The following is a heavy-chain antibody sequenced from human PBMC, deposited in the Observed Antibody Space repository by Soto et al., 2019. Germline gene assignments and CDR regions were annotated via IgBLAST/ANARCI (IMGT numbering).Heavy chain of an antibody. V-gene: IGHV4-34*01. D-gene: IGHD2-8*02. Sequence: SETLSLTCAVDGGSFIGYYWTWIRQPPGTGLEWIGEINHSGSTNYNPSLKSRVTISVDTSKNQFSPKLTPVTAADTAVYYCARDKITGLFDYWGQGTLVTVS. CDR1: GGSFIGYY. CDR2: INHSGST. CDR3: ARDKITGLFDY. J-gene: IGHJ4*02.